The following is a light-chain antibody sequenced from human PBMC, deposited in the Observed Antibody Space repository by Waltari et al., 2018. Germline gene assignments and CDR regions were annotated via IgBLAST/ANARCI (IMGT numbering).Light chain of an antibody. V-gene: IGKV3-20*01. J-gene: IGKJ1*01. CDR1: QSVSRT. CDR2: DAS. CDR3: QKYGSLPAM. Sequence: EIVLTQSPGTLSLSPGERATLSCRASQSVSRTLAWYQQKPGQAPRLLIYDASTRATGIPDRFSGSWSGTDFSLTISRLEPEDFAVYYCQKYGSLPAMFGQGTKVEVK.